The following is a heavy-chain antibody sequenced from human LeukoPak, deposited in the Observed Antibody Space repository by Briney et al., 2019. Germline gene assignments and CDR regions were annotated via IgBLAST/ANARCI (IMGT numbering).Heavy chain of an antibody. V-gene: IGHV4-59*08. CDR2: IYYSGST. J-gene: IGHJ6*02. Sequence: SETLSLTCTVSGGSISSYYWSWIRQPPGKGLEWIGYIYYSGSTNYNPSLKSRVTISVDTSKNQFSLELSSVTAADTAVYYCARHIPGYCTNGVCYSDGMDVWGQGTTVTVSS. CDR1: GGSISSYY. CDR3: ARHIPGYCTNGVCYSDGMDV. D-gene: IGHD2-8*01.